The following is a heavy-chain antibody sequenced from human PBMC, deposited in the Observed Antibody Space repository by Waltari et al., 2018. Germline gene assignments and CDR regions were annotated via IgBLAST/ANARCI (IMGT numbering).Heavy chain of an antibody. D-gene: IGHD3-10*01. CDR2: INHSGST. J-gene: IGHJ6*03. Sequence: QVQLQQWGAGLLKHSEPLSLTCAVYGGSLIGYYWHWLRQPPGKGLEWIGEINHSGSTNYNPSLKSRVTISVDTSKNQFSLKLSSVTAADTAVYYCARRGTYYYGTGYMDVWGKGTTVTVSS. CDR1: GGSLIGYY. CDR3: ARRGTYYYGTGYMDV. V-gene: IGHV4-34*01.